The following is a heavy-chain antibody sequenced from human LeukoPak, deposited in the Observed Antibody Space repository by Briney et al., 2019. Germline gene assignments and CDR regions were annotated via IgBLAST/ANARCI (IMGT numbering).Heavy chain of an antibody. J-gene: IGHJ4*02. CDR1: GFTFSSYW. Sequence: GGSLRLSCAASGFTFSSYWMYWVRQAPGKGLVWVSLFNSDGSIISYADSVKGRFAISRDNAKNTLYLQMNSLRAEDTAVYCCTRGGVPGAFDYWGQGTLVTVSS. CDR3: TRGGVPGAFDY. V-gene: IGHV3-74*01. D-gene: IGHD3-10*01. CDR2: FNSDGSII.